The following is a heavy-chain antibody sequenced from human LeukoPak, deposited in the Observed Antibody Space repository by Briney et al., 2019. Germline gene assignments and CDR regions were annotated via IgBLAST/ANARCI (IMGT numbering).Heavy chain of an antibody. CDR1: GFTFSGYE. Sequence: GGSLRLSCAASGFTFSGYEMNWVRQAPGKGLEWVSCISTSGNTIYYADSPKGRFTVSRDNARNSLYLQVDSLRAEDTAIYYCARDGPGYSFDYWGQGTLVTVSS. V-gene: IGHV3-48*03. CDR3: ARDGPGYSFDY. CDR2: ISTSGNTI. D-gene: IGHD5-18*01. J-gene: IGHJ4*02.